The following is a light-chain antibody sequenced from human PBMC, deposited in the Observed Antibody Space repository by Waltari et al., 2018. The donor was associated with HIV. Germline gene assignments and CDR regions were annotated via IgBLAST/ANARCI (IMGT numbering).Light chain of an antibody. CDR3: QQVNGYPLT. V-gene: IGKV1-9*01. Sequence: DIQLTQSPSFLSASVGDRVTITCRASQNIYSYLAWYQQKPGRAPQGLIYATSTLQSGVPSRFSGSGSGTEFALTITNLQPDDFATYYCQQVNGYPLTFGGGTTVEI. CDR2: ATS. J-gene: IGKJ4*01. CDR1: QNIYSY.